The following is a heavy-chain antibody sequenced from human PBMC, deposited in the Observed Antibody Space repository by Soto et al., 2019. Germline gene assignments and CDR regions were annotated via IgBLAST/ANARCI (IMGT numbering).Heavy chain of an antibody. J-gene: IGHJ3*02. V-gene: IGHV5-51*03. CDR2: IYPGDSDT. CDR3: ARLLRYCSGGSCATEGGAFDI. CDR1: GYSFTSYW. Sequence: EVQLVQSGAEVKKPGESLKISCKGSGYSFTSYWIGWVRQMPGKGLEWMGIIYPGDSDTRYSPSFQGQVTISADKSISTAYLQWSSLKASDTAMYYCARLLRYCSGGSCATEGGAFDIWGQGTMVTVSS. D-gene: IGHD2-15*01.